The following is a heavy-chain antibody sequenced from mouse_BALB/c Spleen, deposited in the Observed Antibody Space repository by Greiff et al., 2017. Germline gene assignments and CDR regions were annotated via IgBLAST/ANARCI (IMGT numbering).Heavy chain of an antibody. CDR1: GFTFSSFG. D-gene: IGHD2-3*01. V-gene: IGHV5-17*02. Sequence: EVQGVESGGGLVKPGGSLKLSCAASGFTFSSFGMHWVRQAPEKGLEWVAYISSGSSTIYYADTVKGRFTISRDNPKNTLFLQMTSLRSEDTAMYYCARCYDGYYLYAMDYWGQGTSVTVSS. CDR3: ARCYDGYYLYAMDY. J-gene: IGHJ4*01. CDR2: ISSGSSTI.